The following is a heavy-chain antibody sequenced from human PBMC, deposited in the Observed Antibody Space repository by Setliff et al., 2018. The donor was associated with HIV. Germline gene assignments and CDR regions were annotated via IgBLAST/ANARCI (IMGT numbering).Heavy chain of an antibody. CDR2: ISSSSSTI. J-gene: IGHJ4*02. D-gene: IGHD3-9*01. Sequence: PGGSLRLSCAASGFTFTSYSVNWVRQAPGKGLEWVSYISSSSSTIYYADSVKGRLTISRDNSKNTLYLQMNSLGVEDTAIYYCARSGRRYYDILTDYYVDFPFDYWGQGALVTVSS. CDR1: GFTFTSYS. CDR3: ARSGRRYYDILTDYYVDFPFDY. V-gene: IGHV3-48*01.